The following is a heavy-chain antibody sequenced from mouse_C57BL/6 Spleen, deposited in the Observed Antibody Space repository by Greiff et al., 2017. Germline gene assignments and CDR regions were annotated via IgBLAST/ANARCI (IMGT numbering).Heavy chain of an antibody. CDR1: GYTFTDYY. Sequence: VQLQQSGPELVKPGASVKISCKASGYTFTDYYMNWVKQSHGKSLEWIGDINPNNGGTSYNQKFKGKATLTVDKSSSTAYMERRSLTSEDSAVYYCARPTVVADYYAMDYWGQGTSVTVSS. CDR3: ARPTVVADYYAMDY. CDR2: INPNNGGT. D-gene: IGHD1-1*01. J-gene: IGHJ4*01. V-gene: IGHV1-26*01.